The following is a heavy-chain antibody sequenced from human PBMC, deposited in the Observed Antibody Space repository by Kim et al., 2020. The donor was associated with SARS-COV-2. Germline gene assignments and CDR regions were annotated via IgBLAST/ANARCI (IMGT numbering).Heavy chain of an antibody. Sequence: HGRVTITADESTSTAYMELSSLRSEDTAVYYCARARFTMVQGVIGGNYFDYWGQGTLVTVSS. J-gene: IGHJ4*02. CDR3: ARARFTMVQGVIGGNYFDY. V-gene: IGHV1-69*01. D-gene: IGHD3-10*01.